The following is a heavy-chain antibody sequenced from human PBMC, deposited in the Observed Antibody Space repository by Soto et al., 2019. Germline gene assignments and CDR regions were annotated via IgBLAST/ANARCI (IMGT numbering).Heavy chain of an antibody. CDR3: FKGGVTSRTFDY. Sequence: LKISCKASGYIIKNYWIVWVRQMPGQGLEWMGLIFPDDSDTRYSPSFPGHVTISVDKSISTAYVQWSSLKASHSAIYYCFKGGVTSRTFDYWGQGTLVTVSS. CDR2: IFPDDSDT. V-gene: IGHV5-51*01. CDR1: GYIIKNYW. J-gene: IGHJ4*02. D-gene: IGHD3-3*01.